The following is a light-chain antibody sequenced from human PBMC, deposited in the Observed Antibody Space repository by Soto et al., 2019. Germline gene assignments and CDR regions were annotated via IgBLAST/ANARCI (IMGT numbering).Light chain of an antibody. CDR2: DAS. Sequence: EIVLTQSPATLSLSPGERVTLSCRASQSVSSYLAWYQQKPGQAPRLLIYDASNRATGIPARFSGSGSGTDFTLTISSLEPEEFAVYYCQQRSNWPLPFGGGTKVEIK. V-gene: IGKV3-11*01. CDR3: QQRSNWPLP. J-gene: IGKJ4*01. CDR1: QSVSSY.